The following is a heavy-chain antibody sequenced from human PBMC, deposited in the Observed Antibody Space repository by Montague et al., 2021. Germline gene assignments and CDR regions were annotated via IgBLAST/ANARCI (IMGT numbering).Heavy chain of an antibody. J-gene: IGHJ4*02. CDR2: VRHIGST. D-gene: IGHD3-10*01. V-gene: IGHV4-34*01. Sequence: SXTLSLTCGVYGGSLSEYYWTWIRQSPEKGLEWIGEVRHIGSTNYNPSLKSRVTMSVDKSKNQFSLKLRSVTAADTAVYYCASDRGPFDYWGQGTAVTVSS. CDR3: ASDRGPFDY. CDR1: GGSLSEYY.